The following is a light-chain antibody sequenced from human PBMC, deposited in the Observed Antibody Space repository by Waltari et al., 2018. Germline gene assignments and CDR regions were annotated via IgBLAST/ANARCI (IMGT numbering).Light chain of an antibody. V-gene: IGKV3-15*01. J-gene: IGKJ4*01. Sequence: EIVMTQSPATLSVSPGERATLSCMASQSVSSNFAWYQQKPGQAPRLLIYGPSTRATGIPARFSGSGSGTEFTLTISSLQSEDFAVYYCQQYNNWPLTFGGGTKVEIK. CDR1: QSVSSN. CDR3: QQYNNWPLT. CDR2: GPS.